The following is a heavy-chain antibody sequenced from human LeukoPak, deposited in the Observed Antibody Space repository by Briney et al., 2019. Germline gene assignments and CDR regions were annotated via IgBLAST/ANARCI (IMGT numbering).Heavy chain of an antibody. J-gene: IGHJ4*02. CDR3: ARSWGGYSGYDLYGY. V-gene: IGHV4-34*01. CDR2: INHSGST. D-gene: IGHD5-12*01. CDR1: GGSFSGYY. Sequence: SETLSLTCAVYGGSFSGYYWSWIRQPPGKGLEWIGEINHSGSTNYNPSLKSRVTISVDTSKNQFSLKLTSVTAADTAVYYCARSWGGYSGYDLYGYWGQGTLVTVSS.